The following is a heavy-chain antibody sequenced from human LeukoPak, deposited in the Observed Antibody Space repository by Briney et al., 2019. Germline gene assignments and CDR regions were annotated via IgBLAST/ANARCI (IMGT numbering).Heavy chain of an antibody. CDR3: ARGYCSGGSCYSSAFDI. V-gene: IGHV1-46*01. CDR1: GFTFTSSA. CDR2: INPSGGST. D-gene: IGHD2-15*01. Sequence: GASVKVSCKASGFTFTSSAMHWVRQAPGQGLEWMGIINPSGGSTSYAQKFQGRVTITADKSTSTAYMELSSLRSEDTAVYYCARGYCSGGSCYSSAFDIWGQGTMVTVSS. J-gene: IGHJ3*02.